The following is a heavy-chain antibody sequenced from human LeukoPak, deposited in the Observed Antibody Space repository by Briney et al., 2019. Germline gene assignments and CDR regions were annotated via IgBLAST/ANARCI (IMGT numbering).Heavy chain of an antibody. CDR1: GFIFTSYQ. Sequence: GGFLRLSCAVSGFIFTSYQMSWVRQAPGRGLEWVANVPQDGSDRYFVDSLRGRFTISRDNAGNSLFLQMSNLRAEDTAVYYCARWGTVWGLDYWGQGTVVTVSS. V-gene: IGHV3-7*05. CDR3: ARWGTVWGLDY. D-gene: IGHD3-16*01. J-gene: IGHJ4*02. CDR2: VPQDGSDR.